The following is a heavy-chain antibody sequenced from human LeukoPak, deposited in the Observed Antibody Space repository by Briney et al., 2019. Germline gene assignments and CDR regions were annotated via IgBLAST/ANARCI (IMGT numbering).Heavy chain of an antibody. CDR2: IKQDGSEK. Sequence: QAGGSLRLSCAASGFTFSSYWMSWVRQAPGKGLEWVANIKQDGSEKYYVDSVKGRFTISRDNAKNSLYLQMNSLRAEDTAVYYCARARGYDILTGYYTARDGMDVWGQGTTVTVSS. V-gene: IGHV3-7*01. D-gene: IGHD3-9*01. CDR3: ARARGYDILTGYYTARDGMDV. J-gene: IGHJ6*02. CDR1: GFTFSSYW.